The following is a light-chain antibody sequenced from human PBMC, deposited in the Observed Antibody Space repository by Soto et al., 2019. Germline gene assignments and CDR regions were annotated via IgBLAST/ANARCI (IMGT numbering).Light chain of an antibody. CDR3: QQYKSYPST. CDR1: QSISSW. Sequence: DIQMTQSPSTLSASVGARVTITCRASQSISSWLAWYQQKPGKAPKLLIYDASSLESGVPSRFSGSGSGTEFTLTISSLQPDDFATYYCQQYKSYPSTFGQGTQLEIK. CDR2: DAS. V-gene: IGKV1-5*01. J-gene: IGKJ2*01.